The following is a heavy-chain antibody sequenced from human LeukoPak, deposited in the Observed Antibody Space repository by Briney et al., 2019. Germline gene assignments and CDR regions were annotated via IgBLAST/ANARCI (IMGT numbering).Heavy chain of an antibody. CDR3: AKSARTYYYYMDV. Sequence: PGRSLRLSCAASGFTFDDYAMHWVRQAPGKGLEWVSGISWNSGSIGYADSVKGRFTISRDNAKNSLYLQMNSLRAEDTALYYCAKSARTYYYYMDVWGKGTTVTVSS. CDR1: GFTFDDYA. J-gene: IGHJ6*03. V-gene: IGHV3-9*01. D-gene: IGHD6-25*01. CDR2: ISWNSGSI.